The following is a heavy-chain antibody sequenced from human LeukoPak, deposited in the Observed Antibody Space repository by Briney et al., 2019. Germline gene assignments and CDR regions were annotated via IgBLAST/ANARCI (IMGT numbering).Heavy chain of an antibody. J-gene: IGHJ4*02. V-gene: IGHV3-23*01. CDR2: ISGGGGST. CDR1: GFTFTSYS. CDR3: AKGGKWDVTPFDY. Sequence: LPGVSLRLSCAASGFTFTSYSMNWVRQAPGKGLEWVSTISGGGGSTYYADSVKGRFTISRDNSKNTLYLQVNSLRAEDTAVYYCAKGGKWDVTPFDYWGQGTLVTVSS. D-gene: IGHD1-26*01.